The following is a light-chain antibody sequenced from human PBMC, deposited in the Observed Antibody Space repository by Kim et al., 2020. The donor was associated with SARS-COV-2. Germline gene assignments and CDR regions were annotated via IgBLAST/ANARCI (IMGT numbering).Light chain of an antibody. CDR1: SSDVGGYDY. CDR3: SSYTSSSTYV. J-gene: IGLJ1*01. CDR2: DVS. Sequence: QSITISCTGTSSDVGGYDYVSWYQQHPGKAPKRMIYDVSNRPSGVSNRFSGSKSGNTASLTISGLQAEDEADYYCSSYTSSSTYVFGTGTKVTAL. V-gene: IGLV2-14*03.